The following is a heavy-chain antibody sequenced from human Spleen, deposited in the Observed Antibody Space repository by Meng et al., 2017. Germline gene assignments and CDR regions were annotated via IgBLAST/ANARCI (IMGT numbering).Heavy chain of an antibody. J-gene: IGHJ4*02. CDR1: GYTFTSYY. CDR3: ARDEDISAAGKLFGDY. Sequence: QVQVGQSGAEVKKPGSSVKVSCKASGYTFTSYYMHWGRQAPGQGLEWMGRINPNSGGTNYAQKFQGRVTMTRDTSISTAYMELSGLRSDDTAMYYCARDEDISAAGKLFGDYWGQGTLVTVSS. D-gene: IGHD6-13*01. CDR2: INPNSGGT. V-gene: IGHV1-2*06.